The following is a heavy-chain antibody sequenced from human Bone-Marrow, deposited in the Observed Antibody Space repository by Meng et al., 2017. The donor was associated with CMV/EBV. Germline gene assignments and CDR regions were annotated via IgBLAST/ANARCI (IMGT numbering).Heavy chain of an antibody. Sequence: SEALSLPCSVSGGSISSSNWWSWVRQPPGKGLEWIGEIYHSGSTNYNPSLKSRVIISVDKSKNQFSLKLSSVTAADTAVYYCARDFHGVVATMDVWGQGTTVTVSS. CDR2: IYHSGST. J-gene: IGHJ6*02. D-gene: IGHD3-3*01. CDR1: GGSISSSNW. V-gene: IGHV4-4*02. CDR3: ARDFHGVVATMDV.